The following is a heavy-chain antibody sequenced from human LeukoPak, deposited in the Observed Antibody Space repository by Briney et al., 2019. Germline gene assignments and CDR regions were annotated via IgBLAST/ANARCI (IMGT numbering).Heavy chain of an antibody. D-gene: IGHD4-23*01. J-gene: IGHJ4*02. CDR1: GFTFSSYT. CDR2: ISSSSSYI. Sequence: GGSLRLSCAASGFTFSSYTMNWVRQAPGKALEWVSSISSSSSYIYYADSVKGRFTISRDNAKNSLYLQMNSLRAEDTAVYYCAGDGPGHETPHYWGQGTLVTVSS. V-gene: IGHV3-21*01. CDR3: AGDGPGHETPHY.